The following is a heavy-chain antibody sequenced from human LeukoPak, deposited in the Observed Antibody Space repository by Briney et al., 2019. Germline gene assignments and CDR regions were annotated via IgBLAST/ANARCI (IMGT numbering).Heavy chain of an antibody. CDR2: ISGSGAVT. Sequence: GGSLRLSCAGSGYTFSTYAMSWVRQAPGKGLEWVSTISGSGAVTNYADPVKARFTISRDNSKSTMYRQMNSLTGEDTAMYYCAKGYGSGSQPYYFGFWGQGTLVTVSS. CDR1: GYTFSTYA. J-gene: IGHJ4*02. V-gene: IGHV3-23*01. CDR3: AKGYGSGSQPYYFGF. D-gene: IGHD3-10*01.